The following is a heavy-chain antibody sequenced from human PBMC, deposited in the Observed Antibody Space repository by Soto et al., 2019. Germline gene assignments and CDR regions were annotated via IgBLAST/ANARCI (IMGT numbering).Heavy chain of an antibody. CDR1: VDSITTYY. V-gene: IGHV4-4*07. Sequence: SEALSLTCTVSVDSITTYYWSWIRQPAGKGLEWIGRIDASGNTNYNPSLNSRVTMSIDTSKKQFSLKLTSVTAADTAIYYCARYSNNWFQTEGMDVWGQGTTVTVSS. J-gene: IGHJ6*02. CDR2: IDASGNT. CDR3: ARYSNNWFQTEGMDV. D-gene: IGHD6-13*01.